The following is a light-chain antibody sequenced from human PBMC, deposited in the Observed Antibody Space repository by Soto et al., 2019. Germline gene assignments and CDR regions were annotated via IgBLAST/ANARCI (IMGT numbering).Light chain of an antibody. CDR3: QQYGSSPPIT. Sequence: EIVLTQSPGTLSLSPGERATLSCRASHSVSSSYLAWYQQKPGQAPRLLIYGASRRATGIPDRFSGSGSGTDFTLTISRLEPEDFAVYYCQQYGSSPPITFGQGTRLEIK. CDR2: GAS. V-gene: IGKV3-20*01. CDR1: HSVSSSY. J-gene: IGKJ5*01.